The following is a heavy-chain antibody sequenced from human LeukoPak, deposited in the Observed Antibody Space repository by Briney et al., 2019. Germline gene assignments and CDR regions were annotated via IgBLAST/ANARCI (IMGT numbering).Heavy chain of an antibody. CDR1: GFIFRSYG. J-gene: IGHJ4*02. V-gene: IGHV3-33*01. Sequence: GRSLRLSCAVSGFIFRSYGMHWVRQAPGKGLEWVAVIWYDGSNKYYADFVKGRFSISRDNAKNSLYLQMNSLRAEDTAVYYCARAESGDDTLLLYYFDYWGQGTLVTVSS. D-gene: IGHD2-15*01. CDR2: IWYDGSNK. CDR3: ARAESGDDTLLLYYFDY.